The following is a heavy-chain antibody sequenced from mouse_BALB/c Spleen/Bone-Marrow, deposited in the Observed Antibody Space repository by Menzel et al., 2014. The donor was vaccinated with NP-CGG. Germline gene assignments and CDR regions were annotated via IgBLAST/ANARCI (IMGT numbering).Heavy chain of an antibody. V-gene: IGHV5-4*02. CDR1: GFTFGDYY. CDR2: ISDGGSYT. CDR3: ARRWFAY. Sequence: VQLQQSGGGLVKPGGSLKLSCAASGFTFGDYYMYWVRQTPEKRLEWVATISDGGSYTYYPDSVKGRFTISRDNAKNNLYLQMSSLKSEDTAMYYCARRWFAYWGQGTLVTVSA. J-gene: IGHJ3*01.